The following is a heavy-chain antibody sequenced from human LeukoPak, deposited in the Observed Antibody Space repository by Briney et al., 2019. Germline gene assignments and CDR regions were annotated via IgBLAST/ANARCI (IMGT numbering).Heavy chain of an antibody. Sequence: SETLSLTCAVSGYSISSGYYWGWIRQPPGKGLEWIGSIYHSGSTYYNPSLKSRVTISVDTSKNQFSLKLSSVTAADTAVYYCARWTAVAGIDYWGQGTLVTVSS. V-gene: IGHV4-38-2*01. CDR3: ARWTAVAGIDY. J-gene: IGHJ4*02. CDR1: GYSISSGYY. CDR2: IYHSGST. D-gene: IGHD6-19*01.